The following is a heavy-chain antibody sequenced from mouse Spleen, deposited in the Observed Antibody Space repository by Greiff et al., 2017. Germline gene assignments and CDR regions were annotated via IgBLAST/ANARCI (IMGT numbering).Heavy chain of an antibody. CDR1: GFTFSSYA. J-gene: IGHJ4*01. CDR3: ARQRTSYYAMDY. V-gene: IGHV5-9*01. CDR2: ISSGGGNT. Sequence: EVMLVESGGGLVKLGGSLKLPCAASGFTFSSYAMSWVRQTPEKRLEWVATISSGGGNTYYPDSVKGRFTISRDNAKNTLYLQMSSLKSEDTAMYYCARQRTSYYAMDYWGQGTSVTVSS.